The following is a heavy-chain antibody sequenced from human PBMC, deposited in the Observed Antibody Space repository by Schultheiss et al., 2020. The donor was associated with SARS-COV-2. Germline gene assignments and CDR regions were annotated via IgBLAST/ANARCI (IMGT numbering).Heavy chain of an antibody. V-gene: IGHV4-30-4*08. Sequence: SETLSLTCTVSGGSISSGGYYWGWIRQPPGKGLEWIGYISYSGSTYSNPSLKSRVTISVDTSKNQFSLKLSSVTAADTAVYYCARDRRNDYGDDLGVDYYGMDVWGQGTAVTGSS. D-gene: IGHD4-17*01. CDR2: ISYSGST. CDR3: ARDRRNDYGDDLGVDYYGMDV. J-gene: IGHJ6*02. CDR1: GGSISSGGYY.